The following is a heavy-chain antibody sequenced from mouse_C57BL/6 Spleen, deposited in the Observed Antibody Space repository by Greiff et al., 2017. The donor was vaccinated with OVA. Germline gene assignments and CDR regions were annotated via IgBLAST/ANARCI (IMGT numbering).Heavy chain of an antibody. CDR2: IWWDDDK. CDR1: GFSLSTFGMG. D-gene: IGHD1-1*01. J-gene: IGHJ3*01. Sequence: QVTLKESGPGILQPSQTLSLTCSFSGFSLSTFGMGVGWIRQPSGKGLEWLVHIWWDDDKYDNPALKSRLTISKDTSKNQVFLKIATVDTAVTATYYCARIEGYGSSSWFAYWGQGTLVTVSA. CDR3: ARIEGYGSSSWFAY. V-gene: IGHV8-8*01.